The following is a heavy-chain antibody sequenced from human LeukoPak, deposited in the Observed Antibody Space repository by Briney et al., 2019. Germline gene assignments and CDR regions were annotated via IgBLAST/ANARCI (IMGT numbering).Heavy chain of an antibody. CDR2: INPNSGGT. D-gene: IGHD3-22*01. CDR1: GYTFTGYY. Sequence: ASVKVSCKASGYTFTGYYMHWVRQAPGQGLEWMGWINPNSGGTNYAQKFQGRVTMTRDTSISTAYMELSRLRSDDTAVYYCARGPDYYDSSGYYFYWFDPWGQGTLVTVSS. V-gene: IGHV1-2*02. J-gene: IGHJ5*02. CDR3: ARGPDYYDSSGYYFYWFDP.